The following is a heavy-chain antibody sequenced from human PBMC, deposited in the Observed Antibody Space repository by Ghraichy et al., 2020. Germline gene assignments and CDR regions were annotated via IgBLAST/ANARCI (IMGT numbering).Heavy chain of an antibody. J-gene: IGHJ4*02. Sequence: ETLSLTCAVYGGSFSGYYWSWIRQPPGKGLEWIGEINHSGSTNYNPSLKSRVTISVDTSKNQFSLKLSSVTAADTAVYYCARAMITFGGVIGNFDYWGQGTLVTVSS. CDR2: INHSGST. V-gene: IGHV4-34*01. D-gene: IGHD3-16*02. CDR1: GGSFSGYY. CDR3: ARAMITFGGVIGNFDY.